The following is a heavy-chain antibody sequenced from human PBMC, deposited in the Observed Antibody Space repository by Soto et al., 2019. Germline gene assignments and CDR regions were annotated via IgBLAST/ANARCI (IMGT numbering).Heavy chain of an antibody. CDR1: GGSISSGGYY. V-gene: IGHV4-31*03. J-gene: IGHJ4*02. D-gene: IGHD6-19*01. CDR2: IYYSGST. CDR3: ASSGWYQLYFDY. Sequence: SETLSLTCTVSGGSISSGGYYWSWIRQHPGKGLEWIGYIYYSGSTYYNPSLKSRVTISVDTSKNQFSLKLSSVTAADTAVYYWASSGWYQLYFDYWGQGTLVTVSS.